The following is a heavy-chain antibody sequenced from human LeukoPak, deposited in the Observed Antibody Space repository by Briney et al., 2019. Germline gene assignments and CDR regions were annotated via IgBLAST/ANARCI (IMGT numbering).Heavy chain of an antibody. J-gene: IGHJ6*03. Sequence: SETLSLTCAVYGGSFSGYYWSWIRQPPGKGLEWIGEINHSGSTNYNPSLKSRVTISVDTSKNQFSLKLSSVTAADTAVYYCARMVRGVIIYYYYYMDVWGKGTTVTISS. D-gene: IGHD3-10*01. CDR3: ARMVRGVIIYYYYYMDV. CDR1: GGSFSGYY. CDR2: INHSGST. V-gene: IGHV4-34*01.